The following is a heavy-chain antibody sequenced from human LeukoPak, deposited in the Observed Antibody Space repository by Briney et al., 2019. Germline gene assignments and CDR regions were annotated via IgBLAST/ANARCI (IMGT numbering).Heavy chain of an antibody. CDR3: ARGYRNYGYAFDI. CDR2: ISSSSSYI. CDR1: GFTFSGYS. D-gene: IGHD4-11*01. Sequence: PGGSLRLSCAASGFTFSGYSMNWVRQAPGKGLEWVSSISSSSSYIYYADSVKGRFTISRDNAKNSLYLQMNSLRAEDTAVYYCARGYRNYGYAFDIWGQGTMVTVSS. J-gene: IGHJ3*02. V-gene: IGHV3-21*01.